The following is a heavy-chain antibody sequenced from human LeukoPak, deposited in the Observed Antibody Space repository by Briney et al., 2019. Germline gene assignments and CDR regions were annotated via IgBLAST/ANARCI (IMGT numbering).Heavy chain of an antibody. J-gene: IGHJ4*02. V-gene: IGHV3-23*01. Sequence: GGSLRLSCAASGFTFSSYAMNWVRQAPRKGLEWVSAISGSGDGTYYADSVKGRFTISRDNSRNTLYLQMNSLRAEDTALYYCAKASGTARTYGDYWGQGTLVTVPS. D-gene: IGHD1-1*01. CDR1: GFTFSSYA. CDR3: AKASGTARTYGDY. CDR2: ISGSGDGT.